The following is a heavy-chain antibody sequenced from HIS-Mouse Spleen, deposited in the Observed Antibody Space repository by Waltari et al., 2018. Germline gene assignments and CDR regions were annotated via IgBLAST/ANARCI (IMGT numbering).Heavy chain of an antibody. J-gene: IGHJ4*02. CDR2: RNPNVGNT. Sequence: QVQLVQSGAEVKKPGASVKVSCKASGYTFTSYDINWVRQATGQGLEWMGWRNPNVGNTGYAPKFQGRVTMTRNTSISTAYMELSSLRSEDTAVYYCAGGHDYSNYFDYWGQGTLVTVSS. CDR3: AGGHDYSNYFDY. V-gene: IGHV1-8*01. D-gene: IGHD4-4*01. CDR1: GYTFTSYD.